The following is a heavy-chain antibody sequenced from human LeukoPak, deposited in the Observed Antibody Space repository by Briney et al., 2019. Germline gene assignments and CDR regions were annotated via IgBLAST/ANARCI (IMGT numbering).Heavy chain of an antibody. V-gene: IGHV3-74*01. D-gene: IGHD2-8*02. Sequence: GGSLRLSCAASGFIFTNYGMHWVRQVPGKGLVWVSRINSDGSSTSHADSVKGRFTISRDNAKNTLYLQMNSLRAEDAAVYYCVRGTGGIFDSWGQGTLVTVSS. CDR3: VRGTGGIFDS. CDR1: GFIFTNYG. CDR2: INSDGSST. J-gene: IGHJ4*02.